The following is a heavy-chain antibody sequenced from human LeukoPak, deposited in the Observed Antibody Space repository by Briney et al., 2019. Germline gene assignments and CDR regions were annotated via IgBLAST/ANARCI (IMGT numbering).Heavy chain of an antibody. V-gene: IGHV3-30*02. CDR2: IWSDGNNR. D-gene: IGHD3-3*01. J-gene: IGHJ6*03. CDR1: GFTFRNYG. Sequence: GGSLRLSCAASGFTFRNYGMHWVRQATGKGLEWVAFIWSDGNNRFYADSVKGRFTISRDNSKNMLYLQMDTLRSEDTALYYCAKDPGASGSGFHMDVWGKGTTVIVSS. CDR3: AKDPGASGSGFHMDV.